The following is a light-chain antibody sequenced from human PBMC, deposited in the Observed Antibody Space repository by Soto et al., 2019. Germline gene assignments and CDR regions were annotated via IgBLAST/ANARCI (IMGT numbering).Light chain of an antibody. J-gene: IGLJ1*01. CDR2: EVS. V-gene: IGLV2-14*01. CDR1: NSDVGLYDF. CDR3: ISYTSDDVRYV. Sequence: QSALTQPASVSGTHGQSITISCTGSNSDVGLYDFVSWYQHHPGRAPKLIVSEVSHRPSGISNRFSGSKSGNTASLTISGLQSEDEADYYCISYTSDDVRYVFGTGTKLTVL.